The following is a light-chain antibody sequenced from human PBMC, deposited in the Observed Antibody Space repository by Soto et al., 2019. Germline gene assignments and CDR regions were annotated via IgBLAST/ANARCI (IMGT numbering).Light chain of an antibody. CDR3: QQYGSLSWT. J-gene: IGKJ1*01. V-gene: IGKV3-20*01. Sequence: EIVLTQSPGTLSLSPGERATLSCRASQSVSSSYLAWYQQKPGQAPRLLIYGASTRATGVPDRFSGSGSGTDFTLTISRLEPEDFAVHHCQQYGSLSWTFGQGTKVDIK. CDR2: GAS. CDR1: QSVSSSY.